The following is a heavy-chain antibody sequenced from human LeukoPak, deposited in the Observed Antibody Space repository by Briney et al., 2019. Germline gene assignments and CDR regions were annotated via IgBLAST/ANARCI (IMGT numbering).Heavy chain of an antibody. CDR2: INTNTGNP. Sequence: GASVKVSCKASGYTFSNYAMNWVRQAPGQGLEWMGWINTNTGNPTYAQGFTGRFVFSLDTSVSTTYLLISSLKAEDTAVYYCATVGATPPSYYYGLDVWGQGTTVTVSS. J-gene: IGHJ6*02. D-gene: IGHD1-26*01. CDR3: ATVGATPPSYYYGLDV. V-gene: IGHV7-4-1*02. CDR1: GYTFSNYA.